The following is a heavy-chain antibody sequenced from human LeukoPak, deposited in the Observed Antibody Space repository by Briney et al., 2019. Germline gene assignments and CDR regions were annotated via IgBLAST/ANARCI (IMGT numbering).Heavy chain of an antibody. Sequence: GGSLRLSCAASRFTFSSYWMGWVRQAPGKGLEWVANIKQDGSEKYYVDSVKGRFTISGDNAKNSLYLQMNSLRAEDTAVYYCARENYFDYWGQGTLVTVSS. CDR3: ARENYFDY. CDR1: RFTFSSYW. J-gene: IGHJ4*02. V-gene: IGHV3-7*01. CDR2: IKQDGSEK.